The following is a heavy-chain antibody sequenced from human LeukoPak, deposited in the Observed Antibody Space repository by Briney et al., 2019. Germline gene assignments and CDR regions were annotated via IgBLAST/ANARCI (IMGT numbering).Heavy chain of an antibody. CDR3: ARHSYDSSGHYLGAFDI. CDR1: GYRFTSYW. Sequence: GASLKISCKGSGYRFTSYWIGWVRQMPGKGLEWMGIIYPGDSDTRYSPSFQGQVTISADKSISTAYLQWSSLKASDTAMYYCARHSYDSSGHYLGAFDIWGQGTMVTVSS. CDR2: IYPGDSDT. D-gene: IGHD3-22*01. J-gene: IGHJ3*02. V-gene: IGHV5-51*01.